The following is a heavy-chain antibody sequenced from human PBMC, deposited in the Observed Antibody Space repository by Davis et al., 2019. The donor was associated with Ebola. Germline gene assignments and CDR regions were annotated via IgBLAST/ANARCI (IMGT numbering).Heavy chain of an antibody. J-gene: IGHJ4*02. V-gene: IGHV3-7*01. CDR2: IKQDGSEK. D-gene: IGHD6-13*01. CDR3: AKVRLYSSSWYYLDY. Sequence: GGSLRLSCATSGFTFSSYWMSWVRQAPGKGLEWVANIKQDGSEKYYVDSVKGRFTISRDNAKNSLYLQMNSLRAEDTAVYYCAKVRLYSSSWYYLDYWGQGTLVTVSS. CDR1: GFTFSSYW.